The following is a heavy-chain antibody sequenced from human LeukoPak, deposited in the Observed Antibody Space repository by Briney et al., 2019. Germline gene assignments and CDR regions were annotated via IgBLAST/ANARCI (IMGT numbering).Heavy chain of an antibody. V-gene: IGHV3-33*01. J-gene: IGHJ4*02. CDR1: GFTFSSYG. CDR3: ARDHGSGTSDFDY. D-gene: IGHD3-10*01. CDR2: IWYDGSNK. Sequence: GTSLRLSCAASGFTFSSYGMHWVRQAPGKGLEGVAVIWYDGSNKYYADSVRGRFTISRDNSKNTLYLQMNRLRAEDTAVYYCARDHGSGTSDFDYWGQGTLVTVSS.